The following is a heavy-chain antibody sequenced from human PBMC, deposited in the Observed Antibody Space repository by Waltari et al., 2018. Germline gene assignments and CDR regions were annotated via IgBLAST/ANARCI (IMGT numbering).Heavy chain of an antibody. Sequence: QAQLVESGGGVVQPGRSLRLSCAASGFSFRNSAMHWVRQAPGKGLEWVAVISYDGGNKYYEDSVKGRFTISRDNSRDTVFLQMSSVRPEDTAVYYCAKGEWFAFDIWGQGTLVTVSS. CDR1: GFSFRNSA. J-gene: IGHJ3*02. CDR3: AKGEWFAFDI. V-gene: IGHV3-30*18. D-gene: IGHD2-8*01. CDR2: ISYDGGNK.